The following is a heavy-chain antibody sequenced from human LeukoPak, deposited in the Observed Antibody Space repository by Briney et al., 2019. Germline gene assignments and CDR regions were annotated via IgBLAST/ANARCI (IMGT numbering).Heavy chain of an antibody. D-gene: IGHD3-22*01. CDR3: ARDGEFYYDSSSY. Sequence: GGSLRLSCAASGFTFSDYYMSWIRQAPGKGLEWVSYISSSGSSIYYADSVKGRFTISRDNAKNSLYLQMNSLRAEDTAGYYCARDGEFYYDSSSYWGQGSLVTVSS. CDR2: ISSSGSSI. CDR1: GFTFSDYY. V-gene: IGHV3-11*01. J-gene: IGHJ4*02.